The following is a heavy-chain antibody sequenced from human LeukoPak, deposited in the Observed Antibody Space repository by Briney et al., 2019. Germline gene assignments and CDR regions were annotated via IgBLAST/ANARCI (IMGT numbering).Heavy chain of an antibody. Sequence: PGGSLRLSCAASGFTFSSYSMNWVRQAPGKGLEWVSYSSSSSTTIYYADSVKGRFTISRDNAKKSVLLQMNSLRAEDTAVYYCARSNPYFDTSGPLDCWGQGTLVTVSS. CDR3: ARSNPYFDTSGPLDC. D-gene: IGHD3-22*01. CDR2: SSSSSTTI. CDR1: GFTFSSYS. J-gene: IGHJ4*02. V-gene: IGHV3-48*04.